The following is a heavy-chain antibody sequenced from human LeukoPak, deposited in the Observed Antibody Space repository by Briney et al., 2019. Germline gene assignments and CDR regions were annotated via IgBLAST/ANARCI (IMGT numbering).Heavy chain of an antibody. CDR3: ASSATTVTTNWFDP. J-gene: IGHJ5*02. Sequence: GGSLRLSCAASGFTFSSYSMNWVRQAPGRGLEWVSSISSSSSYIYYADSVKGRFTISRDNAKNSLYLQMNSLRAEDTAVYYCASSATTVTTNWFDPWGQGTLVTVSS. CDR1: GFTFSSYS. V-gene: IGHV3-21*01. CDR2: ISSSSSYI. D-gene: IGHD4-11*01.